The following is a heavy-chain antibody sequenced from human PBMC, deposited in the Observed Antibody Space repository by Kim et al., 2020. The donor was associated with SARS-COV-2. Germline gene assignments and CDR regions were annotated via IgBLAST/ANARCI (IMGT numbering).Heavy chain of an antibody. V-gene: IGHV3-9*01. D-gene: IGHD1-1*01. J-gene: IGHJ4*02. CDR3: AKDIAWNAKGGIDY. Sequence: GGSLRLSCAASGFTFDDYAMHWVRQAPGKGLEWVSGISWNSGSIGYADSVKGRFTISRDNAKNSLYLQMNRLRAEDTALYYCAKDIAWNAKGGIDYWGQGTLVTVSS. CDR2: ISWNSGSI. CDR1: GFTFDDYA.